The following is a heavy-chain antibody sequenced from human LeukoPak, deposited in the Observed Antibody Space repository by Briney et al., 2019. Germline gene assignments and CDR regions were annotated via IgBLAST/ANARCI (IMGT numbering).Heavy chain of an antibody. CDR2: IYIRGST. CDR1: GGSISSGSYY. V-gene: IGHV4-61*02. Sequence: SETLSLTCTVSGGSISSGSYYWSWIRQPAGKGLEWIGRIYIRGSTNYNPSLKSRVTISLHTSKNQFSLKLTSVTAADTAVYYCARGDGSGSYYSNWFDPWGQGTLVTVSS. J-gene: IGHJ5*02. CDR3: ARGDGSGSYYSNWFDP. D-gene: IGHD3-10*01.